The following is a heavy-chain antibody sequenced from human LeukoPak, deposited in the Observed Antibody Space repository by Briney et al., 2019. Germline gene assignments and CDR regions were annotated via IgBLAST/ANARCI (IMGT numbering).Heavy chain of an antibody. CDR1: GGSISIYY. D-gene: IGHD3-10*01. J-gene: IGHJ4*02. CDR3: VRDRELNY. V-gene: IGHV4-59*01. CDR2: IYNSGNT. Sequence: PSETLSLTCTVSGGSISIYYWSWIRQPPGKGLEWIGYIYNSGNTNYNPSFKSRVTISEDTHKNQFSLKLSSVTAADTAVYYCVRDRELNYWGQGALVTVSS.